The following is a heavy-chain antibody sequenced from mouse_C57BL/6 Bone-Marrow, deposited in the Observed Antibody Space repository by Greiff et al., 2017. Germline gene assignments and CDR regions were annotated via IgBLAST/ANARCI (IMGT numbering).Heavy chain of an antibody. Sequence: EVQLQQSGPELVKPGASVKISCKASGYTFTDYYMNWVKQSHGKSLEWIGDINPNNGGTSYNQKFKGKATLTVDKSSSTAYMELRSLTSEDSAVYYCASGGITTVLDYWGQGTTLTVSS. CDR3: ASGGITTVLDY. CDR1: GYTFTDYY. D-gene: IGHD1-1*01. V-gene: IGHV1-26*01. J-gene: IGHJ2*01. CDR2: INPNNGGT.